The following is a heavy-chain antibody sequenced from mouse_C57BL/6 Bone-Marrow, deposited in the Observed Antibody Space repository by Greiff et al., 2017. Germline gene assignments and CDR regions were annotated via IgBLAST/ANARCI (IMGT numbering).Heavy chain of an antibody. J-gene: IGHJ2*01. CDR2: IYPRRGNT. D-gene: IGHD2-4*01. V-gene: IGHV1-81*01. CDR3: AKDDYDDY. CDR1: GYTFTSYG. Sequence: VQLQQSGAELARPGASVKLSCKASGYTFTSYGLSWVKQRTGQGLEWICEIYPRRGNTYYNEKFKGKATLTADKSSSTAYMELRSLTYEDTAVYFCAKDDYDDYGGQGTTLTGSS.